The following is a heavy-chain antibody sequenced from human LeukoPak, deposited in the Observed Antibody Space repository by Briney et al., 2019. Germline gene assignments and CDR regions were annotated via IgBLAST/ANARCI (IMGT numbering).Heavy chain of an antibody. V-gene: IGHV3-66*02. J-gene: IGHJ4*02. CDR3: ARSWDARMNFDY. CDR2: IHSGGST. CDR1: GFIVSNNY. Sequence: GSLRLSCAASGFIVSNNYMNWARQAPGNGLEWVSVIHSGGSTYYADSVKGRFTISRDNSKNTVNLQMDDLHAEDTAVYYCARSWDARMNFDYWGQGTLVTVSS. D-gene: IGHD1-26*01.